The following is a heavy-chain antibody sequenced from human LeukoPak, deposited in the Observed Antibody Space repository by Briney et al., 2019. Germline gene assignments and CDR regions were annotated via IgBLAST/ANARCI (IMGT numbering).Heavy chain of an antibody. D-gene: IGHD6-19*01. V-gene: IGHV4-59*01. CDR1: GGSISNFY. J-gene: IGHJ4*02. Sequence: ASETPSLTCTVSGGSISNFYWSWIRQPPGERLEWVGYIHYSGSTTYNPSLKSRVTISVDTSKNQFSLSLTSVTAADTAVYYCARGGWSLDYWGRGTLVTVSS. CDR2: IHYSGST. CDR3: ARGGWSLDY.